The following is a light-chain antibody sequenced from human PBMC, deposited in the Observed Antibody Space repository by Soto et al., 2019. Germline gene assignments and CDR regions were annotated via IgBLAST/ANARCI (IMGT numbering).Light chain of an antibody. CDR1: SSDVGAYNY. CDR3: TSYTSSGTYV. CDR2: DVN. Sequence: QSALTQPASVSGSPGQSITISCTGTSSDVGAYNYVSWYQQHPGEAPKFMIFDVNNRPSGVSNRFSGSKSGNTASLTISGLQAEDEADYYCTSYTSSGTYVFGTGTKLTVL. V-gene: IGLV2-14*01. J-gene: IGLJ1*01.